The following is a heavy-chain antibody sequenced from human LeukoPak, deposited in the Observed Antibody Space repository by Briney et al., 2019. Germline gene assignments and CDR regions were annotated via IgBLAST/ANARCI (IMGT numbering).Heavy chain of an antibody. V-gene: IGHV3-30*02. D-gene: IGHD4-17*01. CDR1: GFTFSGYG. CDR3: AKDLAYGDYVHGY. J-gene: IGHJ4*02. CDR2: IRYDGSNK. Sequence: GESLKISCAASGFTFSGYGMHWVRQAPGKGLEWVAFIRYDGSNKYYADPVKGRFTISRDNSKNTLYLQMNSLRAEDTAVYYCAKDLAYGDYVHGYWGQGTLVTVSS.